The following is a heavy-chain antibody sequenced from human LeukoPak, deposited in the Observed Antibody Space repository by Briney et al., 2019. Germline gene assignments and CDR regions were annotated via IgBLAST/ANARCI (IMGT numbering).Heavy chain of an antibody. D-gene: IGHD1-1*01. V-gene: IGHV3-30*02. CDR1: GFTFSSYG. J-gene: IGHJ4*02. CDR3: ARDLPRSEGTVDY. CDR2: IRYDGSNK. Sequence: GGSLRLSCAASGFTFSSYGMHWVRQAPGKGLEWVAFIRYDGSNKYYADSVKGRFTISRDNSKNTLYLQMNSLRAEDTAVYYCARDLPRSEGTVDYWGQGTLVTVSS.